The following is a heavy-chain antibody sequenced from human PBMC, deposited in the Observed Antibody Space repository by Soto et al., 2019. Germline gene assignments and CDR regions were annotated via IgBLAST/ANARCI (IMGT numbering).Heavy chain of an antibody. V-gene: IGHV3-9*01. CDR1: GFTFDDYA. CDR3: AKDRYYYGMDV. J-gene: IGHJ6*02. CDR2: ISWNSGSI. Sequence: EVQMVESGGGLVQPGRSLRLSCAASGFTFDDYAMHWVRQAPGKGLEWVSGISWNSGSIDYADSVKGRFTISRDTAKNSLYLQMNSLRAEDTALYYCAKDRYYYGMDVWGQGTTVKVSS.